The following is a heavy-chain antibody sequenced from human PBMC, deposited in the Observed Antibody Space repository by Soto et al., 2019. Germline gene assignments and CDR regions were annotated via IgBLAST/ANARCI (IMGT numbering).Heavy chain of an antibody. J-gene: IGHJ4*02. CDR3: ATTDYDILTGYSPFDY. CDR1: GFTFSSYS. Sequence: GGSLRLSCAASGFTFSSYSMNWVRQAPGKGLEWVSSISSSSSYIYYADSVKGRLTISRDNAKNSLYLQMNSLRAEDTAVYYCATTDYDILTGYSPFDYWGQGALVTVSS. D-gene: IGHD3-9*01. V-gene: IGHV3-21*01. CDR2: ISSSSSYI.